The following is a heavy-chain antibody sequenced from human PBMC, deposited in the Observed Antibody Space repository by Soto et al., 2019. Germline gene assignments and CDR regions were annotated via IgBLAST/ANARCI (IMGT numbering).Heavy chain of an antibody. D-gene: IGHD3-16*02. CDR1: GGSVSNYY. J-gene: IGHJ6*02. CDR3: ARLAPRYRIRDYNYYSLDF. CDR2: INYSGST. V-gene: IGHV4-59*02. Sequence: SETLSLTCTVSGGSVSNYYWTWIRQPPGKGLEWISYINYSGSTDHSPSLKSRVTISLDTSKNQFSLRLISVTAADTAVYYCARLAPRYRIRDYNYYSLDFWGQGTTLTVSS.